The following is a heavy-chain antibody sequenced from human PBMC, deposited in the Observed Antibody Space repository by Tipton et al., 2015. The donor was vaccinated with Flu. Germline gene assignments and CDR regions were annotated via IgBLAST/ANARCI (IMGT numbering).Heavy chain of an antibody. V-gene: IGHV4-59*08. D-gene: IGHD3-10*01. CDR1: GGSISGYY. CDR2: IYNSGRT. J-gene: IGHJ6*02. Sequence: TLSLTCIVSGGSISGYYWTWIRQPPGKGLEWIGHIYNSGRTFYNSSLSSRVAISVDTSKNQVSLNLSSVTAAGTAVYYCARRHYYGLGSDDFYYYTLDIWGQGTPVTVSS. CDR3: ARRHYYGLGSDDFYYYTLDI.